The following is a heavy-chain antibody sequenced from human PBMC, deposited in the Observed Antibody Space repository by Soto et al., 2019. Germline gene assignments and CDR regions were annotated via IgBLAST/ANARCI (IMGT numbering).Heavy chain of an antibody. CDR2: FDPEDGET. D-gene: IGHD6-13*01. CDR3: ATGYSSSWYGYFQH. V-gene: IGHV1-24*01. Sequence: ASVKVSCKVSGYTLTELSMHWVRQAPGKGLEWMGGFDPEDGETIYAQKFQGRVTMTEDTSTDTAHMELSSLRSEDTAVYYCATGYSSSWYGYFQHWGQGTLVTVSS. J-gene: IGHJ1*01. CDR1: GYTLTELS.